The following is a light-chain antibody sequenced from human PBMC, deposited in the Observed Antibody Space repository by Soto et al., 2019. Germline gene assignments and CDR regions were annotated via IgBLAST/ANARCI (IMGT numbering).Light chain of an antibody. V-gene: IGLV2-8*01. J-gene: IGLJ2*01. CDR2: EVS. CDR3: SSYAGNSVV. Sequence: QSALTQPPSASGSPGQSVTISCTGTSSDIGGYNYVSWYQQNPGKAPKLIIFEVSKRPSGVPDRFSGSKSGNTASLTVSGLQAEDEADYFCSSYAGNSVVFGGGTKRPS. CDR1: SSDIGGYNY.